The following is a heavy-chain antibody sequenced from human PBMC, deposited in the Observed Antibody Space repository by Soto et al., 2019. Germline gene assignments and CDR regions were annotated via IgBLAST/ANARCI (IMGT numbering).Heavy chain of an antibody. Sequence: EGQLLESGGGLLQPGGSLRLSCAASGFIFSNYDMSWVRQAPGKGLEWVSAISVSGDTTYYADSVKGRFTISRDNSKNTLYLQMNTLRAEDTAVYYRAKNRNTGVAGTSCWFGPWGQGTLVTVSS. CDR1: GFIFSNYD. V-gene: IGHV3-23*01. J-gene: IGHJ5*02. CDR2: ISVSGDTT. CDR3: AKNRNTGVAGTSCWFGP. D-gene: IGHD6-19*01.